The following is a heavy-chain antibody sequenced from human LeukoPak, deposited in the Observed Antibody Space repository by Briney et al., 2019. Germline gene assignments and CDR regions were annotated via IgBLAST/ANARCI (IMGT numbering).Heavy chain of an antibody. Sequence: SETLSLTCTVSGGSISSSSYYWGWIRQPAGTGLEWIGRIYTSGSTNYNPSLKSRVTMSVDTSKNQFSLKLSSVTAADTAVYYCAREHSSSWNNYYYYYMDVWGKGTTVTISS. CDR3: AREHSSSWNNYYYYYMDV. CDR1: GGSISSSSYY. V-gene: IGHV4-61*02. D-gene: IGHD6-13*01. CDR2: IYTSGST. J-gene: IGHJ6*03.